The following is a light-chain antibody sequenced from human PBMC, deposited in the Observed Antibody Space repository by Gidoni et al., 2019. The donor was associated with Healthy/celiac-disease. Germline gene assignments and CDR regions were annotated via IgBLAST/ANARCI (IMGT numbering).Light chain of an antibody. Sequence: AIRLTPSPSSFSASTGDRVTITCRSSQGMSSYLAWYQQKPGKAPKLLIYAPSTLQSGVPSRFSGSGSGTDFTLTISCLQSEDFATYYCQQYYSYPRSFGQGTKLEIK. J-gene: IGKJ2*04. CDR2: APS. CDR1: QGMSSY. CDR3: QQYYSYPRS. V-gene: IGKV1-8*01.